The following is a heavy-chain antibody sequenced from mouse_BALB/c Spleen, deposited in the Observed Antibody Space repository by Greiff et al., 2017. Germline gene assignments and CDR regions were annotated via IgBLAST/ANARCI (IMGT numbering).Heavy chain of an antibody. J-gene: IGHJ4*01. V-gene: IGHV1-87*01. Sequence: VKLQQSGAELARPGASVKLSCKASGYTFTSYWMQWVKQRPGQGLEWIGAIYPGDGDTRYTQKFKGKATLTADKSSSTAYMQLSSLASEDSAVYYCALIHYYGYGAMDYWGQGTSVTVSS. CDR2: IYPGDGDT. D-gene: IGHD1-2*01. CDR3: ALIHYYGYGAMDY. CDR1: GYTFTSYW.